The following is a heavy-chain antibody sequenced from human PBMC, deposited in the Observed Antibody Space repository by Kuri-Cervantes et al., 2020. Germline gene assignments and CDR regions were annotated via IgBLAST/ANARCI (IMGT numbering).Heavy chain of an antibody. CDR2: MYRSGTS. CDR3: ARGRQNYYYYMDV. CDR1: GFTFGAYY. V-gene: IGHV4-38-2*02. Sequence: ESLKISCTASGFTFGAYYMSWIRQPPGKGLENIGAMYRSGTSSCIPSLKSRVSILVDTSKNHFSLRLTSVTAADTAVYYCARGRQNYYYYMDVWGKGTTVTVSS. J-gene: IGHJ6*03.